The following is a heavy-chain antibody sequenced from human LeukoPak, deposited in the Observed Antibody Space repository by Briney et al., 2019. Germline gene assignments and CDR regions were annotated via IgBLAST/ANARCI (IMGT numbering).Heavy chain of an antibody. D-gene: IGHD2-15*01. J-gene: IGHJ6*02. Sequence: ASVKVSCKASGYTFTSYGISWVRQAPGQGLEWMGWISAYNGNTNYAQKLQGRVTMTTDTSTSTAYMELRSLRSDDTAVYYCAREIVVAVAARKGYYYYGMDVWGQGTTVTVSS. V-gene: IGHV1-18*01. CDR1: GYTFTSYG. CDR3: AREIVVAVAARKGYYYYGMDV. CDR2: ISAYNGNT.